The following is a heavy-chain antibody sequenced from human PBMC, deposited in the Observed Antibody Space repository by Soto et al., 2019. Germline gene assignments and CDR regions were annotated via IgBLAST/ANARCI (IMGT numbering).Heavy chain of an antibody. CDR1: GGSFSGYY. V-gene: IGHV4-34*01. D-gene: IGHD5-12*01. CDR2: INHSGST. Sequence: SETLSLTCAVYGGSFSGYYWSWIRQPPGKGLEWIGEINHSGSTNYNPSLKSRVTISVDTSKNQFSLKLSSVTAADTAVYYCARGRVATIDYYYYGMDVWGQGTTVTVSS. CDR3: ARGRVATIDYYYYGMDV. J-gene: IGHJ6*02.